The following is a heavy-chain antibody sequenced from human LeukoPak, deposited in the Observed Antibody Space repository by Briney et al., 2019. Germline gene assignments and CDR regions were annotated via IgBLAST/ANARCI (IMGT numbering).Heavy chain of an antibody. J-gene: IGHJ4*02. CDR2: INGGGGTT. V-gene: IGHV3-23*01. Sequence: GGSLRLSCAVSGLTTFSTYAMSWVRQAPGKGLEWVSAINGGGGTTHYADPVKGRFTISRDNAKNTLYLQMNSLRVEDTAVYYCAKGVFGVNRAFDYWGQGTLVTVSS. CDR1: GLTTFSTYA. CDR3: AKGVFGVNRAFDY. D-gene: IGHD3-3*01.